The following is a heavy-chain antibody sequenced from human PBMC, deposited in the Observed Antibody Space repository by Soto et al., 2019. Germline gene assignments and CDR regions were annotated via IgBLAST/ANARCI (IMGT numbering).Heavy chain of an antibody. CDR3: ATYDSSDYYSGSPIGWFDP. D-gene: IGHD3-22*01. Sequence: QVQLQESGPGLVKPSQTLSLTCTVSGGSISSGGYYWSWIRQHPGKGLEWIGYIYYSGSTYYNPSIKGRVTISVDTSKDQFSMKLGSVTAADTAVYYCATYDSSDYYSGSPIGWFDPWGKGTLVTVS. J-gene: IGHJ5*02. CDR1: GGSISSGGYY. CDR2: IYYSGST. V-gene: IGHV4-31*03.